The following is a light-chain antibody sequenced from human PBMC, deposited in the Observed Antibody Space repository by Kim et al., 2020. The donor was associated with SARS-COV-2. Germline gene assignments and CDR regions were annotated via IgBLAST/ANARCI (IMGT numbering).Light chain of an antibody. CDR1: QSVSSSY. Sequence: SPGERATLSCRASQSVSSSYLAWYQQKPGQAPRLLIYGASSRATGIPDRFSGSGSGTDFTLTISRLEPEDFALYYCQQYGSSPWTFGQGTKVDIK. CDR2: GAS. CDR3: QQYGSSPWT. J-gene: IGKJ1*01. V-gene: IGKV3-20*01.